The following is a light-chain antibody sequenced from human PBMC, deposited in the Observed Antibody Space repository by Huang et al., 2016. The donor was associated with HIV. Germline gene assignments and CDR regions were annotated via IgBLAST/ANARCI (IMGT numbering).Light chain of an antibody. Sequence: EIVMTQSPATLSVSPGERATLSCRASQSVSSNLAWYRQKPGQAPRPLVYGASTRATGIPVSFSGCGSGTEFTLSISSLQSVDFAVYYCQQYSKWPYTFGQGTKLEIK. CDR3: QQYSKWPYT. J-gene: IGKJ2*01. CDR2: GAS. CDR1: QSVSSN. V-gene: IGKV3-15*01.